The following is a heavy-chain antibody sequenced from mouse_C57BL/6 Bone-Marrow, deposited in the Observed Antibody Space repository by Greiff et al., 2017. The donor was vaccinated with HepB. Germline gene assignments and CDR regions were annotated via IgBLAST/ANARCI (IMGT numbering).Heavy chain of an antibody. CDR2: ISNGGGST. J-gene: IGHJ4*01. D-gene: IGHD1-1*01. CDR3: ARPHYYGPYAMDY. V-gene: IGHV5-12*01. CDR1: GFTFSDYY. Sequence: EVKLMESGGGLVQPGGSLKLSCAASGFTFSDYYMYWVRQTPEKRLEWVAYISNGGGSTYYPDTVKGRFTISRDNAKNTLYLQMSRLKSEDTAMYYCARPHYYGPYAMDYWGQGTSVTVSS.